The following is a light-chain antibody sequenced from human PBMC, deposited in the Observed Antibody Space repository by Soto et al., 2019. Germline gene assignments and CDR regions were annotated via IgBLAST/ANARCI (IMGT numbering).Light chain of an antibody. CDR2: GTS. Sequence: EIVLTQSPGTLSVSPGERATLSCRASQTISTNNLAWYQQKPGQAPSLLIYGTSSRDTGIPDRFSGSGSGKDSTLTNSRLEPEDSEIYYCQPYGSWTFGQGTKVEIK. J-gene: IGKJ1*01. CDR1: QTISTNN. V-gene: IGKV3-20*01. CDR3: QPYGSWT.